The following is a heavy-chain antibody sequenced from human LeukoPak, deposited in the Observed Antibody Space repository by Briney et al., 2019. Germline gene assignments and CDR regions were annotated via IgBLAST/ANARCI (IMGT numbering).Heavy chain of an antibody. CDR1: GFTFSSYG. D-gene: IGHD4-17*01. V-gene: IGHV3-30*18. CDR3: AKDRNYGDYKDWLDP. CDR2: ISYDGSNK. Sequence: GGSLRLSCAASGFTFSSYGMHRVRQAPGKGLEWVAVISYDGSNKYYADSVKGRFTISRDNSKNTLYLQMNSLRAEDTAVYYCAKDRNYGDYKDWLDPWGQGTLVTVSS. J-gene: IGHJ5*02.